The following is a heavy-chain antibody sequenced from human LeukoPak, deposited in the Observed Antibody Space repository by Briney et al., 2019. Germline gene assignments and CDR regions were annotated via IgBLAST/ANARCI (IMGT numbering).Heavy chain of an antibody. J-gene: IGHJ4*02. V-gene: IGHV3-30*04. D-gene: IGHD5-12*01. Sequence: PGGSLRLSCAASGFTFSSYAMHWVRQAPGKGLEWGAVISYDGSNKYYADSVKGRFTISRDNSKNTLYLQMNSLRAEDAAVYYCAKDGYSGYDLDYWGQGTLVTVSS. CDR3: AKDGYSGYDLDY. CDR2: ISYDGSNK. CDR1: GFTFSSYA.